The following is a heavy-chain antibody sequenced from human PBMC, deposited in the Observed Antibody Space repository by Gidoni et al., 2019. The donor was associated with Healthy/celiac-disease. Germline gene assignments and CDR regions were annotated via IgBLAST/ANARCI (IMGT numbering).Heavy chain of an antibody. V-gene: IGHV4-59*08. J-gene: IGHJ4*02. CDR2: IYYSGST. Sequence: QVQLQESGPGLVKPSETLSLTCTVSGGSISSYYWSWIRQPPGKGLEWIGYIYYSGSTNYNPSLKSRVTISVDTSKNQFSLKLSSVTAADTAVYYCARLGGSYYGGPALFDYWGQGTLVTVSS. D-gene: IGHD1-26*01. CDR1: GGSISSYY. CDR3: ARLGGSYYGGPALFDY.